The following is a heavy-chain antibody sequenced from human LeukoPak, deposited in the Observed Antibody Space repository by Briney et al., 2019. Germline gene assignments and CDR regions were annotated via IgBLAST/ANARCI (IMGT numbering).Heavy chain of an antibody. CDR2: IIPIFGIA. D-gene: IGHD2-15*01. CDR1: GGTFSSYA. CDR3: ARDRVVVAVNWFDP. J-gene: IGHJ5*02. V-gene: IGHV1-69*04. Sequence: ASVKVSCKASGGTFSSYAISWVRQAPGQGLEWMGRIIPIFGIANYAQKLQGRVTITADKSTSTAYMELSSLRSEDTAVYYCARDRVVVAVNWFDPWGQGTLVTVSS.